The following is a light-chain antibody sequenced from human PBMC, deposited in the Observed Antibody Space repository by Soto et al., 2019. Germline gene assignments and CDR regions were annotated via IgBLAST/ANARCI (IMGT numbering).Light chain of an antibody. J-gene: IGLJ2*01. CDR2: DVS. CDR1: SSDVGGYNY. V-gene: IGLV2-14*01. CDR3: SSYTSSSTDVV. Sequence: QSALTQPASVSGSPGQSITISCTGTSSDVGGYNYVSWYQQHPGKAPKLMIYDVSNRPSGVSNRFSGSNSGNTASLTISGLQAEDEADYYCSSYTSSSTDVVFGGGTKHTVL.